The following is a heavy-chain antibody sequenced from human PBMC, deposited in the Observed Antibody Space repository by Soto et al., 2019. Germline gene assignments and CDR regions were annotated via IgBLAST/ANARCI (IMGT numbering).Heavy chain of an antibody. CDR2: IYSGGST. CDR3: ARLRPGVVMGRWFDP. Sequence: PGGSLRLSCAASGFTVSSNYMSWVRQAPGKGLERVSVIYSGGSTYYADSVKGRFTISRDNSKNTLYLQMNSLRAEDTAVYYCARLRPGVVMGRWFDPWGQGTLVTVSS. J-gene: IGHJ5*02. V-gene: IGHV3-66*04. D-gene: IGHD3-3*01. CDR1: GFTVSSNY.